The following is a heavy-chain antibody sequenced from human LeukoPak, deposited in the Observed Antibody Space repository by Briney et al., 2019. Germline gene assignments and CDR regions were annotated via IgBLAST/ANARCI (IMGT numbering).Heavy chain of an antibody. D-gene: IGHD1-26*01. J-gene: IGHJ6*03. CDR2: INPSDGAT. Sequence: ASVKVSCKASGYSFTMYYIHWVRQAPGQGLEWMGMINPSDGATTYAQRFQGRGRVTMTRDMSTTTVYMDLRSLRSGDTAVYFWGREQRGGLSGSLGGLFASYYTYYYMDVRGRGTTVTVSS. CDR1: GYSFTMYY. CDR3: GREQRGGLSGSLGGLFASYYTYYYMDV. V-gene: IGHV1-46*01.